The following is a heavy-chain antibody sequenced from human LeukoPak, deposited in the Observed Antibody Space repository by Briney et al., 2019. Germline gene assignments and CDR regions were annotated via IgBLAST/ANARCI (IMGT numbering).Heavy chain of an antibody. Sequence: WGSLRLSCAASGFTFSSYAMSWVRQAPGKGLEWVSAISGSGGSTYYADSVKGRFTISRDNSKNTLYLQMHSLRAEDTAVYYCAKTSQVYSGWTDYYYYGMDVWGQGTTVTVSS. J-gene: IGHJ6*02. CDR2: ISGSGGST. D-gene: IGHD6-19*01. V-gene: IGHV3-23*01. CDR1: GFTFSSYA. CDR3: AKTSQVYSGWTDYYYYGMDV.